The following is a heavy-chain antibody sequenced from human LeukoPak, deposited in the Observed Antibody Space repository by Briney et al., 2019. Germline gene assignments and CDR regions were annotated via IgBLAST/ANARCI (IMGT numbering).Heavy chain of an antibody. V-gene: IGHV4-59*11. CDR1: GGSISSHY. Sequence: SETLSLTCTVSGGSISSHYWSWIRQPPGKGLEWIGYIYYSGSTNYNPSLKSRVTISVDTSKNQFSLKLSSVTAADTAVHYCARGYSSSWYEVLWFDPWGQGTLVTVSS. J-gene: IGHJ5*02. CDR2: IYYSGST. D-gene: IGHD6-13*01. CDR3: ARGYSSSWYEVLWFDP.